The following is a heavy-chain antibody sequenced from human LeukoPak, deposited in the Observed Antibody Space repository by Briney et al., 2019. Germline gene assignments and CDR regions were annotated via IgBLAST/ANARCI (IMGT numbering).Heavy chain of an antibody. CDR1: GYTFTSYD. Sequence: GASVKVSCKASGYTFTSYDINWVRQATGQGLEWMGWMNPNSGNTGYAQKFQGRVTMTRNTSISTAYVELSSLRSEDTAVYYCARGGYDFWSGYYPSKGMDVWGQGTTVTVSS. J-gene: IGHJ6*02. CDR2: MNPNSGNT. V-gene: IGHV1-8*01. CDR3: ARGGYDFWSGYYPSKGMDV. D-gene: IGHD3-3*01.